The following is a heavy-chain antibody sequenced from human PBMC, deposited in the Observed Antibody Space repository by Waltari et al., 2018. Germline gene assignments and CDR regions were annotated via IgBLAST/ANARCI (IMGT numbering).Heavy chain of an antibody. J-gene: IGHJ4*02. Sequence: EVQLLESGGGLVQPGGSLRLSCAASGFPFSTYSMSWVRQVPGKGLEWVSSISGSGTGTYYADSVKVRFTISRDNSKNTLSLQMNSLRAEDTALYYCATFKGDYWGQGTLVTVSS. CDR3: ATFKGDY. V-gene: IGHV3-23*01. CDR2: ISGSGTGT. D-gene: IGHD3-16*01. CDR1: GFPFSTYS.